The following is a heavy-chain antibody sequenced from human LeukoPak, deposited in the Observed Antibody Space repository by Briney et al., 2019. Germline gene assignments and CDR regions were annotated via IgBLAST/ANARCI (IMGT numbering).Heavy chain of an antibody. Sequence: GGSLRLSCTGSGFTFSSYSMNWVRQAPGKGLEWVSSISSSSYRYYEESVKGRFSISRDNARNSLYLQMNSLRAEDTAVYYCARDSPNEAILWWSIDYWGQGTLVTVSS. CDR1: GFTFSSYS. CDR3: ARDSPNEAILWWSIDY. CDR2: ISSSSYR. V-gene: IGHV3-21*01. D-gene: IGHD2-21*01. J-gene: IGHJ4*02.